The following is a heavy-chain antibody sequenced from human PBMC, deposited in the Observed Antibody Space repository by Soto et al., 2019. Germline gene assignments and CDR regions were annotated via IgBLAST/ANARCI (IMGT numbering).Heavy chain of an antibody. CDR2: IIPILGIA. D-gene: IGHD6-13*01. CDR1: GGTFSSYT. J-gene: IGHJ5*02. V-gene: IGHV1-69*04. Sequence: ASVKVSCKASGGTFSSYTISWVRQAPGQGLEWMGRIIPILGIANYAQKFQGRVTITADKSTSTAYMELSSLRSEDTAVYYCARDPYSSSWYDSWFDPWGQGTLVTVSS. CDR3: ARDPYSSSWYDSWFDP.